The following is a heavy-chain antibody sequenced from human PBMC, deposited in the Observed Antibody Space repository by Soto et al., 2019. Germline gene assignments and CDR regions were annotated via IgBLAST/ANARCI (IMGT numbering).Heavy chain of an antibody. D-gene: IGHD3-10*01. Sequence: GGSLRLSCAASGFTFSSYAMSWVRQAPGKGLVWVSAISGSGGSTYYADSVKGRFTISRDNSKNTLYLQMNSLRAEDTAVYYCAKDLSVLLWFGGKKTGYGMDVWGQGTTVTVSS. CDR1: GFTFSSYA. J-gene: IGHJ6*02. CDR2: ISGSGGST. CDR3: AKDLSVLLWFGGKKTGYGMDV. V-gene: IGHV3-23*01.